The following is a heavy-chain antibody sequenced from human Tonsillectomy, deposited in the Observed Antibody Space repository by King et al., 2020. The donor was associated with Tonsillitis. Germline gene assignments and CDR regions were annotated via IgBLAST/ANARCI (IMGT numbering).Heavy chain of an antibody. CDR1: GYSFTTYA. V-gene: IGHV1-3*01. Sequence: VQLVQSGAEVKKPGASVKVSCKASGYSFTTYAMHWVRQAPGQSLEWMAWINPGNGETKYSQMFQGRVTITTDTSANAVYMDLSSLRSEDTAVYFCARNTGSTAWFHPFDFWGQGTLVTVSS. J-gene: IGHJ4*02. CDR3: ARNTGSTAWFHPFDF. D-gene: IGHD2-15*01. CDR2: INPGNGET.